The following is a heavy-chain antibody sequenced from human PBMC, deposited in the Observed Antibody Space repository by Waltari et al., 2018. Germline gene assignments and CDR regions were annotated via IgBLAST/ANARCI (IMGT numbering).Heavy chain of an antibody. D-gene: IGHD6-6*01. Sequence: QVQLQESGPGLVKPSETLSLTCAVSGYSISSGSYWGWIRQPPGKGLEWIGSIYHSGSTYYNPSLKSRVTISVDTSKNQFSLKLSSVTAADTAVYYCARAGGSSWFDPWGQGTLVTVSS. CDR2: IYHSGST. V-gene: IGHV4-38-2*01. CDR1: GYSISSGSY. CDR3: ARAGGSSWFDP. J-gene: IGHJ5*02.